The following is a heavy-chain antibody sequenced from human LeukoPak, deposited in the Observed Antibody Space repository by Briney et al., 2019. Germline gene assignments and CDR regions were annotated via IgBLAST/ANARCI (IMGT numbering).Heavy chain of an antibody. J-gene: IGHJ3*02. Sequence: GGSLRLSSAASVFTFSIYAMHCVRQAPGKGLEWVVVISYDGSNKYYADSVKGRFTISRDNSKNTLYLQMNSRRAEDTAVYYCARVSAATSGAFDIWGQGTMVTVSS. CDR1: VFTFSIYA. CDR2: ISYDGSNK. CDR3: ARVSAATSGAFDI. V-gene: IGHV3-30-3*01. D-gene: IGHD2-15*01.